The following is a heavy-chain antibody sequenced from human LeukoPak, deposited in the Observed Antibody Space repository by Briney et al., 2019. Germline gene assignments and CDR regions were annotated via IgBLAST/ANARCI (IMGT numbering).Heavy chain of an antibody. J-gene: IGHJ3*02. Sequence: GGSLRLSCAASGFTFSSYAMSWVRQAPGKGLEWVSAISGSGGSTYYADSVKGRFTISRDNSKNTLYLQMNSLRAEDTAVYYCARDRLRFLEWPDAFDIWGQGTMVTVSS. V-gene: IGHV3-23*01. D-gene: IGHD3-3*01. CDR2: ISGSGGST. CDR1: GFTFSSYA. CDR3: ARDRLRFLEWPDAFDI.